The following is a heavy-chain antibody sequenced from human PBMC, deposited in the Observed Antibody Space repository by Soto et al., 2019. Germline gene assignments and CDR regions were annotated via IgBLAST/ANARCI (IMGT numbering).Heavy chain of an antibody. CDR3: ARDRVEQWLVGDAFDI. J-gene: IGHJ3*02. CDR1: GFTFSSYG. Sequence: QVQLVESGGGVVQPGRSLRLSCAASGFTFSSYGMHWVRQAPGKGLEWVAVIWYDGSNKYYADSVKGRFTISRDNSKNTLYLQMNSLRAEDTAVYYCARDRVEQWLVGDAFDIWGQGTMVTVSS. D-gene: IGHD6-19*01. CDR2: IWYDGSNK. V-gene: IGHV3-33*01.